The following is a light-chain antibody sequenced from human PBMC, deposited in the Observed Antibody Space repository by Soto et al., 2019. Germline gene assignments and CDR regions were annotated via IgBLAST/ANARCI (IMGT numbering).Light chain of an antibody. V-gene: IGKV3-20*01. CDR3: QQYGASPET. CDR1: QSVSSAY. CDR2: NVS. J-gene: IGKJ1*01. Sequence: EIVLTQSPGTLSLSPGERATLSCRVSQSVSSAYLAWYQQKPGQAPRLLIYNVSRRATGIPDRFSGSGSGTDFTLTVSRLEPEDFAVYYCQQYGASPETFGQGTKVEIK.